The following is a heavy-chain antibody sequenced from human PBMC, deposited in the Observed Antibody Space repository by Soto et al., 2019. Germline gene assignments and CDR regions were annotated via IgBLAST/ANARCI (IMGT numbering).Heavy chain of an antibody. D-gene: IGHD3-16*02. CDR2: INAGNGNT. Sequence: QVQLVQSGAEVKKPGASVKVSCKASGYTFTSYSMHWVRQAPGQRLEWMGWINAGNGNTKYSQKFQGRVTITRDTSGSTAYMELGSLRSEDTAVYYCAREREGGNYDYVWGSYRSNAMDVWGQGTTVTVSS. V-gene: IGHV1-3*01. CDR3: AREREGGNYDYVWGSYRSNAMDV. J-gene: IGHJ6*02. CDR1: GYTFTSYS.